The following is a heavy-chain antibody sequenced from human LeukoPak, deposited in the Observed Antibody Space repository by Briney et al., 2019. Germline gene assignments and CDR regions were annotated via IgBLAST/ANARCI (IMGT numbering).Heavy chain of an antibody. Sequence: PGGSLRLTCAASGFTFSSCGFNWVRQAPGKGLEWVSSIGPTGTDRYYADSVRGRFTISRDNAKNSMYLQMDSLRDEDTAVYYCATETIGRHYDYWGQGTLLTVSS. J-gene: IGHJ4*02. D-gene: IGHD1-14*01. CDR2: IGPTGTDR. CDR3: ATETIGRHYDY. V-gene: IGHV3-21*01. CDR1: GFTFSSCG.